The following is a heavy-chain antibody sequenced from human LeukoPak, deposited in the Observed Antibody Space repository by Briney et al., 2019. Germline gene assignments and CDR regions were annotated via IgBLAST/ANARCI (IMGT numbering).Heavy chain of an antibody. CDR1: GFTFSSYA. CDR3: ATGIQLSFPGDC. D-gene: IGHD5-18*01. CDR2: ISGSGGST. V-gene: IGHV3-23*01. Sequence: PGGSLRLSCAASGFTFSSYAMSWVRQAPGKGLEWVSAISGSGGSTYYADSVKGRFTISRDNSKKMLYLQMNSLRAEDTAVYYCATGIQLSFPGDCWGQGTLVTVSS. J-gene: IGHJ4*02.